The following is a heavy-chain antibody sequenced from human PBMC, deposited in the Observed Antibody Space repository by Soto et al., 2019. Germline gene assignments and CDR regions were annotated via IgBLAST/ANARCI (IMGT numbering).Heavy chain of an antibody. CDR2: IYSDGST. D-gene: IGHD3-10*01. Sequence: ESGGGLVQPGGSLRLSCAVSGFTVSTNYMSWVRQAPGKGLESVSIIYSDGSTYYADSVKGRFTTSRDSARNTLYLQMDKLRADDTAVYHCVRDSSYYGSGRGVLDYWGQGTLVTVSS. J-gene: IGHJ4*02. CDR3: VRDSSYYGSGRGVLDY. V-gene: IGHV3-66*01. CDR1: GFTVSTNY.